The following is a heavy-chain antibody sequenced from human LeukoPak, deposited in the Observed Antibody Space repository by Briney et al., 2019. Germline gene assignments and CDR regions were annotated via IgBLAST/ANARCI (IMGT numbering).Heavy chain of an antibody. D-gene: IGHD2-2*01. CDR3: AKWKGSTSSLGGMDV. J-gene: IGHJ6*02. CDR1: GFTFSSYA. CDR2: ISGSGGST. Sequence: GGSLRLSCAASGFTFSSYAMSWVRQAPGKGLEWVSAISGSGGSTYYADSVKGRFTISRDNSKNTLYLQMNSLRAEDTAVYYCAKWKGSTSSLGGMDVWGQGTTVTVSS. V-gene: IGHV3-23*01.